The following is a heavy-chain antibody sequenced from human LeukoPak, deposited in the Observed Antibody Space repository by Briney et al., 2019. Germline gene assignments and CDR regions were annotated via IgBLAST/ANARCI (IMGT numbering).Heavy chain of an antibody. CDR3: ARVAYGDYLNTLDY. CDR1: GFTFSSYS. D-gene: IGHD4-17*01. CDR2: ISSSSSYI. Sequence: GGSLRLSCAASGFTFSSYSMNWVRQAPGKGLEWVSSISSSSSYIYYADSVKGRFTISRDNAKNSLYLQMNGLRAEDTAVYYCARVAYGDYLNTLDYWGQGTLVTVSS. J-gene: IGHJ4*02. V-gene: IGHV3-21*01.